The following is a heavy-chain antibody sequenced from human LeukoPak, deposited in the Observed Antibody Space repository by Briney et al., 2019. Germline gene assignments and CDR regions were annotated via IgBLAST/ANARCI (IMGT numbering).Heavy chain of an antibody. CDR1: GFTLSSYA. D-gene: IGHD3-3*01. J-gene: IGHJ4*02. V-gene: IGHV3-23*01. Sequence: PGGSLRLSCAASGFTLSSYAMSWVRQAPGKGLEWVSAISGSGGSTYYADSVKGRFTISRDNSKNTLYLQMNSLRAEDTAVYYCAAQLRFLEWLPFDYWGQGTLVTVSS. CDR2: ISGSGGST. CDR3: AAQLRFLEWLPFDY.